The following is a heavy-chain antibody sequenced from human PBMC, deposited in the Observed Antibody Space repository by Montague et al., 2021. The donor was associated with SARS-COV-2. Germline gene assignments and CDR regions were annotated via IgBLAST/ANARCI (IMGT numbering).Heavy chain of an antibody. CDR1: GGSISGDNYY. CDR3: ARNRGWGSRGAGYIDL. D-gene: IGHD7-27*01. V-gene: IGHV4-31*03. CDR2: FYYTGST. Sequence: TLSLTCTVSGGSISGDNYYWTWIRQHPGKGLEWIAYFYYTGSTYYNPSLQSRLRTSLDTSKNQFSLTLTSVTAADTAIYYCARNRGWGSRGAGYIDLWGRGTLVTVSS. J-gene: IGHJ2*01.